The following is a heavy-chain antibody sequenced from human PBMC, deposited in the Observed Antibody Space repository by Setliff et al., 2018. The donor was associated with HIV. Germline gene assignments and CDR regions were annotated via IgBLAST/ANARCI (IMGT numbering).Heavy chain of an antibody. D-gene: IGHD1-26*01. Sequence: GGSLRLSCAASGFTFSSYGMHWVRQAPGKGLEWVAFIRYDGSNKYYAGSVKGRLTISRDNSKSTLYLQMNSLRAEDTAVYYCAKDRGGGSYFDYWGQGTLVTVSS. CDR2: IRYDGSNK. CDR1: GFTFSSYG. J-gene: IGHJ4*02. CDR3: AKDRGGGSYFDY. V-gene: IGHV3-30*02.